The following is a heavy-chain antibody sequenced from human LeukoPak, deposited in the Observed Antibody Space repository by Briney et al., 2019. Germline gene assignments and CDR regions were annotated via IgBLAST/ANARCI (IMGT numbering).Heavy chain of an antibody. CDR1: GGTFSSYA. CDR2: IIPIFGTA. V-gene: IGHV1-69*05. Sequence: SVKVSCKASGGTFSSYAISWVRQAPGQGLEWMGRIIPIFGTANYAQKFQGRVTVTTDESTSTAYMELSSLRSEDTAVYYCARARYFDWLNDYWGQGTLVTVSS. D-gene: IGHD3-9*01. J-gene: IGHJ4*02. CDR3: ARARYFDWLNDY.